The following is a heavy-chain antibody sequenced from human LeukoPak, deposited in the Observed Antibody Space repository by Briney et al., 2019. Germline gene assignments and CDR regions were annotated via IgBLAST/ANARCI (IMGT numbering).Heavy chain of an antibody. J-gene: IGHJ3*02. CDR2: IRYDGSNK. CDR1: GFTFSSYG. CDR3: AKSLLTTASGTGRAFDI. Sequence: GGSLRLSCAASGFTFSSYGMHWVRQAPGKGLEWVAFIRYDGSNKYYVDPVKGRFTISRDNSKNTLYLQMNSLRAEDTAEYYCAKSLLTTASGTGRAFDIWGQGTMVTVSS. V-gene: IGHV3-30*02. D-gene: IGHD1-26*01.